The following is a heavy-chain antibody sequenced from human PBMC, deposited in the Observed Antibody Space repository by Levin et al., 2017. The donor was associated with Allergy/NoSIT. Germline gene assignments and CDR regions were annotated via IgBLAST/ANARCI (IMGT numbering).Heavy chain of an antibody. CDR1: GGSISSGGYY. J-gene: IGHJ3*02. V-gene: IGHV4-31*03. Sequence: SQTLSLTCTVSGGSISSGGYYWSWIRQHPGKGLEWIGYIYYSGSTYYNPSLKSRVTISVDTSKNQFSLKLTSVTAADTAVYYCARVSSIAARLVAASGGEEENVFDIWGQGTMVTVSS. CDR3: ARVSSIAARLVAASGGEEENVFDI. D-gene: IGHD6-6*01. CDR2: IYYSGST.